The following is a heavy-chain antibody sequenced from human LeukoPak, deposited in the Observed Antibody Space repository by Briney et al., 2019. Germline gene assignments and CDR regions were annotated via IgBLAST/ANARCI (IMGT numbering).Heavy chain of an antibody. V-gene: IGHV4-34*01. CDR1: KAPYIGDS. CDR2: INHSGSS. J-gene: IGHJ6*03. Sequence: SETLSLTCAVSKAPYIGDSWSWIRQPPGKGLEWIGEINHSGSSNYNPSLKSRVTISADTSRNEVSLRLTSVTAADTAVYYCARHLAELRGRSWPYYYYYYFDVWGTGTTVTISS. D-gene: IGHD6-13*01. CDR3: ARHLAELRGRSWPYYYYYYFDV.